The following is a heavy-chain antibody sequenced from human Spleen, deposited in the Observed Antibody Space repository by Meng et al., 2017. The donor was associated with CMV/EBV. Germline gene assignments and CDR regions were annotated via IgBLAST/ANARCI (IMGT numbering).Heavy chain of an antibody. CDR3: ARAGFYYDSSGYGNWFDP. CDR1: GGTFSSYA. Sequence: SVKVSCKASGGTFSSYAISWVRQAPGQGLEWMGGIIPIFGTANYAQKFQGRVTITTDESTSTVYMELSSLQSEDTAVYYCARAGFYYDSSGYGNWFDPWGQGSLVTVSS. V-gene: IGHV1-69*05. CDR2: IIPIFGTA. J-gene: IGHJ5*02. D-gene: IGHD3-22*01.